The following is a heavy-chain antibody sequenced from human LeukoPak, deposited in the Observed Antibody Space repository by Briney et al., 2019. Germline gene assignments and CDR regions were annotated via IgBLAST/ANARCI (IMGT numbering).Heavy chain of an antibody. CDR1: GGSISSTNYY. Sequence: SETLSLTCTVSGGSISSTNYYWGWIRQPPGKGLEWIGSIYYSGSTYYNPSLKSRVTKSVDTSKNQFSLKLTSVTVADTAVYYCARRPGPYDAFDIWGQGTMVTVSS. CDR3: ARRPGPYDAFDI. CDR2: IYYSGST. V-gene: IGHV4-39*01. J-gene: IGHJ3*02. D-gene: IGHD2-2*01.